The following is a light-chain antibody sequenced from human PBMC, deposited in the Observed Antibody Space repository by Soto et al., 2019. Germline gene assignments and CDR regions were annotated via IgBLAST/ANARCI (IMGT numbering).Light chain of an antibody. V-gene: IGKV1-12*01. Sequence: DIQMSLSPSSVSASVGDRVTITCRASQSINNWLAWYQQKPGKAPELLIYAVSYLQSGVPSRFSGSGSGTDFTLTISSLEPEDFALYYCQQRSTWHTFGQGTRLEI. CDR3: QQRSTWHT. J-gene: IGKJ5*01. CDR2: AVS. CDR1: QSINNW.